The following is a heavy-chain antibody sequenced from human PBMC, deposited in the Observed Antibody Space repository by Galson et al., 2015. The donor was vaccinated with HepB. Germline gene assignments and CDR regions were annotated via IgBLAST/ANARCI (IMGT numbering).Heavy chain of an antibody. CDR1: GFTFSDYA. D-gene: IGHD3-16*01. CDR2: IVRSSIAT. V-gene: IGHV3-23*05. Sequence: SLRLSCAASGFTFSDYAMSWVRQAPGKGLEWVATIVRSSIATYYADPVQGRLTISRDDSENTVFLQMDSLRGDDTAVYYCAKGGVVVDLHYFGFDVWGYGTTVTVFS. CDR3: AKGGVVVDLHYFGFDV. J-gene: IGHJ6*04.